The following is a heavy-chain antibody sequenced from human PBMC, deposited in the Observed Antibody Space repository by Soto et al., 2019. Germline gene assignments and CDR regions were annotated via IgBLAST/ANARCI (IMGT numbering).Heavy chain of an antibody. Sequence: QVQLQQWGAGLLKPSETLSLTCAVYGGSFSGYYWSWIRQPPGKGLEWIGEINHSGSTNYNPSLKSRVTRSVDTSKNQFSLKLSSVTAADTAVYYCARTRWSPNYYGSGSYYYYYYYGMDVWGQGTTVTVSS. J-gene: IGHJ6*02. CDR3: ARTRWSPNYYGSGSYYYYYYYGMDV. V-gene: IGHV4-34*01. CDR1: GGSFSGYY. D-gene: IGHD3-10*01. CDR2: INHSGST.